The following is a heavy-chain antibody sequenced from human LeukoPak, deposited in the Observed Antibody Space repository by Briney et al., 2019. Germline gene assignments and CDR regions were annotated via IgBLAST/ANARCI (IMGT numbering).Heavy chain of an antibody. CDR3: ARDYYESSGPLPRAFDI. CDR2: IIPIFGTA. V-gene: IGHV1-69*05. Sequence: SVKVSCKASGGTFSSYAISWVRQAPGQGLEWMGRIIPIFGTANYAQKFQGRVTITTDESTSTAYMELSSLRSEDTAVYYCARDYYESSGPLPRAFDIWGQGTMVTVSS. J-gene: IGHJ3*02. CDR1: GGTFSSYA. D-gene: IGHD3-22*01.